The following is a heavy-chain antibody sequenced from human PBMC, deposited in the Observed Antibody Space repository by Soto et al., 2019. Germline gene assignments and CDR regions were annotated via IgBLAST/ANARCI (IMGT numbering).Heavy chain of an antibody. CDR3: ARGILV. CDR2: ISYGGST. J-gene: IGHJ4*02. CDR1: GGSINSGGYC. V-gene: IGHV4-31*03. D-gene: IGHD5-18*01. Sequence: QVQLQESGPGLVKPSQTLSLTCTVSGGSINSGGYCWSWIRQHPGKGLDWIGCISYGGSTSYTPSLKSRVTIAVDTSKNQCALKLSSVTAADTAVYYWARGILVWGQGTLITVSS.